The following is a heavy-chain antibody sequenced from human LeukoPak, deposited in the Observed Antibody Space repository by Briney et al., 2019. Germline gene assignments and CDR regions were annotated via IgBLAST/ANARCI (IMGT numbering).Heavy chain of an antibody. Sequence: SVKVSCKASGGTFSSYAISWVRQAPGQGLEWMGRIIPIFGIANYAQKFQGRVTITADKSTSTAYMELSSLRSEVTAVYYCARLDTYYDILTGYSHWGQGTLVTVSS. V-gene: IGHV1-69*04. CDR1: GGTFSSYA. CDR3: ARLDTYYDILTGYSH. CDR2: IIPIFGIA. D-gene: IGHD3-9*01. J-gene: IGHJ4*02.